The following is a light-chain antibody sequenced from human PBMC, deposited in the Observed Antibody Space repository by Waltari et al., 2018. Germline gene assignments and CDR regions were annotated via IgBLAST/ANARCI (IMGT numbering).Light chain of an antibody. CDR1: EDVSTW. Sequence: DIQMTQSPSSVSASVGDRVTITCRAREDVSTWLAWSQQKPGKVPQLLIFAASVLRTGVSSRFTGSGSGTDFTLTISSLQSEDYALYYCHQYNEWPHTFGQGTNLAIK. CDR2: AAS. J-gene: IGKJ2*01. V-gene: IGKV1-12*01. CDR3: HQYNEWPHT.